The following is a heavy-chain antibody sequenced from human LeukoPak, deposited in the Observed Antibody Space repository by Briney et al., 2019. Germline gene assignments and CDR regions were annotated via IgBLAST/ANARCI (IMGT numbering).Heavy chain of an antibody. D-gene: IGHD5-18*01. CDR1: GGTFSSYA. CDR3: ARPNASGYSYGYDY. CDR2: IIPIFGTA. V-gene: IGHV1-69*05. Sequence: SVKVSCKASGGTFSSYAISWVRQAPGQGLEWMGGIIPIFGTANYAQKLQGRVTITTDESTSTAYMELSSLRSEDTAMYYCARPNASGYSYGYDYWGQGTLVTVSS. J-gene: IGHJ4*02.